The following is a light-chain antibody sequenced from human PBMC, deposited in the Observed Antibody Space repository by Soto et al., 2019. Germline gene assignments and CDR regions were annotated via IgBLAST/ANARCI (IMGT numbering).Light chain of an antibody. CDR3: QQYNFWPGT. V-gene: IGKV3-15*01. J-gene: IGKJ1*01. CDR2: GAS. Sequence: EILLTQYPDTLPVSPGERSTLSCMACQSVSSNLAWYQQRPGQAPRLLIYGASTRATGIPARFSGSGSGTDFTLTISSLQAEDFAVYYCQQYNFWPGTFGQGAKVDIK. CDR1: QSVSSN.